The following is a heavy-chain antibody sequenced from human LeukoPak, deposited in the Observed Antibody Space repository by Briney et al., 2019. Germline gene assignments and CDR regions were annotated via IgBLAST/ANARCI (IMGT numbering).Heavy chain of an antibody. V-gene: IGHV3-7*03. J-gene: IGHJ6*02. Sequence: GGSLRLSCVGSGFTFRSHAMSWVRQAPEKGLEWVASINHNGNVNYYVDSVKGRFTISRDNAKNSLYLQMSNLRAEDTAVYFCARGGGLDVWGQGATVTVSS. CDR2: INHNGNVN. CDR3: ARGGGLDV. D-gene: IGHD3-16*01. CDR1: GFTFRSHA.